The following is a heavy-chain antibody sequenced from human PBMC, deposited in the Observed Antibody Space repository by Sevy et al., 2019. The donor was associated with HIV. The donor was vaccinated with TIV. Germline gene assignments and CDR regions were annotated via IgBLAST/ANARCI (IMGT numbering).Heavy chain of an antibody. CDR2: INQDGSQK. Sequence: GGSLRLSCGASGFTFSTYWMSWVRQAPGKGLEWVANINQDGSQKYYVDSVKGRFTISKDNAKNSLYLQMSSLRAEDTAVYYCAREFDGGPDYWGQGTLVTVST. V-gene: IGHV3-7*01. CDR1: GFTFSTYW. D-gene: IGHD3-9*01. J-gene: IGHJ4*02. CDR3: AREFDGGPDY.